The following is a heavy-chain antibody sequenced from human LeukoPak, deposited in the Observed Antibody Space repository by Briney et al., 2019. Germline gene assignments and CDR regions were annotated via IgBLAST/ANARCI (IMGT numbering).Heavy chain of an antibody. V-gene: IGHV4-34*01. CDR3: ARATTVVTPDYFDY. D-gene: IGHD4-23*01. J-gene: IGHJ4*02. CDR1: GGSFSGYY. Sequence: SETLSLTCAVYGGSFSGYYWSWIRQPPGKGLEWIGEINHSGSTNYNPSLKSRVTISVDTSKSQFSLKLSSVTAADTAVYYCARATTVVTPDYFDYWGQGTLVTVSS. CDR2: INHSGST.